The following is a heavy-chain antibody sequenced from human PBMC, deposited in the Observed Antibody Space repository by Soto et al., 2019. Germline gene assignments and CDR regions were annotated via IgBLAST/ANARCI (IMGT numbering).Heavy chain of an antibody. D-gene: IGHD3-3*01. J-gene: IGHJ5*02. CDR3: ARDLGRFLEWTRNWFDP. CDR1: GYTFTSYG. V-gene: IGHV1-18*01. CDR2: ISAYNGNT. Sequence: ASVKVSCKASGYTFTSYGISWVRQAPGQGLEWMGWISAYNGNTNYAQKLQGRVTMTTDTSTSTAYMELRSLRSDDTAVYYCARDLGRFLEWTRNWFDPWGQGTLVTVSS.